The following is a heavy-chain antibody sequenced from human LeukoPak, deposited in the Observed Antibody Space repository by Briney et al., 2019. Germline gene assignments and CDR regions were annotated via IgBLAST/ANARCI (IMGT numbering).Heavy chain of an antibody. J-gene: IGHJ4*02. CDR1: GFSFSTYT. CDR3: ARRYCSSTTCDTFDY. Sequence: GGSLRLSCAASGFSFSTYTMNWVRQAPGRGLKWVSSISTSGNYIYYADSVKGRFTISRDNVKNSLYLQMDSLRAEDTAVYYCARRYCSSTTCDTFDYWGQGTLVTVSS. CDR2: ISTSGNYI. V-gene: IGHV3-21*01. D-gene: IGHD2-2*01.